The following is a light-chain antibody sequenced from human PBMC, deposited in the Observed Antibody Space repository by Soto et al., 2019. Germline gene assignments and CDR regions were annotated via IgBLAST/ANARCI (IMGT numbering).Light chain of an antibody. Sequence: DIVMTQSPLSLPVTPGEPASISCRSSQSLLHSSGYHYLDWYLQQPGQSPQLLIYLGSNRASGVPDRFSGSGSGIDFTLKISRVEAEDFGVYYCMQGLQSPFSFGQGTRLEIK. CDR1: QSLLHSSGYHY. J-gene: IGKJ5*01. CDR3: MQGLQSPFS. CDR2: LGS. V-gene: IGKV2-28*01.